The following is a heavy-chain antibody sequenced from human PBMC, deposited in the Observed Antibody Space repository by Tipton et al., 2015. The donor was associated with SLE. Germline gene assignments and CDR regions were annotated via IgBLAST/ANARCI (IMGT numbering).Heavy chain of an antibody. Sequence: TLSLTCTVSGRSISSNSYYWVWIRQPPGKGLEWIGSVDYAGRTYYNPSLKSRVTISADTSKNQFSLNLNSVIAADTAVYYCARRGPIAVVISNAFDIWGQGTVVIVSS. CDR3: ARRGPIAVVISNAFDI. D-gene: IGHD2-21*01. CDR2: VDYAGRT. J-gene: IGHJ3*02. CDR1: GRSISSNSYY. V-gene: IGHV4-39*01.